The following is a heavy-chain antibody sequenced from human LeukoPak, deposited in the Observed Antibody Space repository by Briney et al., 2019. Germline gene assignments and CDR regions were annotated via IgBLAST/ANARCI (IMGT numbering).Heavy chain of an antibody. CDR2: INHSGST. CDR3: ARGGVLRYFDWLLPDYFDY. D-gene: IGHD3-9*01. V-gene: IGHV4-34*01. Sequence: SETLSLTYAVYGGSFGGYYWSWILQPPGKGLEWIGEINHSGSTNYNPSLKSRVTISVDTSKNQFSLKLSSVTAADTAVYYCARGGVLRYFDWLLPDYFDYWGQGTLVTVSS. CDR1: GGSFGGYY. J-gene: IGHJ4*02.